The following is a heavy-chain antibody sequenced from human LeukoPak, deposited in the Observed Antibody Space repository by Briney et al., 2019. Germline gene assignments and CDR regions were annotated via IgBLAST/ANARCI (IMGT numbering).Heavy chain of an antibody. CDR2: ISSGGSSI. Sequence: PGGSLRLSCAASGFTFSSYSMNWVRQAPGKGLEWVSYISSGGSSIYYANSVKGRFTISRDNAKNSLYLQMNSLRAEDTAVYYCARVHYDYVWGSYYYFDYWGQGTLVTVSS. V-gene: IGHV3-48*04. CDR3: ARVHYDYVWGSYYYFDY. D-gene: IGHD3-16*01. J-gene: IGHJ4*02. CDR1: GFTFSSYS.